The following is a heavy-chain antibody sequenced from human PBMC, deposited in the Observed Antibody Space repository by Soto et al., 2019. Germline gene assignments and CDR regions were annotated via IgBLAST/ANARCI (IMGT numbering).Heavy chain of an antibody. Sequence: ASVKVSCKASGYTFTGYYMHWVRQAPGQGLEWMGWINPNSGGTNYAQKFQGWVTMTRDTSISTAYMELSRLRSDDTAVYYCARNFRAELQGYYYYYGMDVWGQGTTVTVSS. D-gene: IGHD1-7*01. CDR1: GYTFTGYY. V-gene: IGHV1-2*04. J-gene: IGHJ6*02. CDR3: ARNFRAELQGYYYYYGMDV. CDR2: INPNSGGT.